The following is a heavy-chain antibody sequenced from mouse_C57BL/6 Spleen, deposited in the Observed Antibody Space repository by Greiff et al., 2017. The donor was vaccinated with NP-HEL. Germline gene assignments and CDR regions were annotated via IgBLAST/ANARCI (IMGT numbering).Heavy chain of an antibody. D-gene: IGHD2-1*01. J-gene: IGHJ3*01. CDR3: ASYGRGRFAY. Sequence: QVQLKESGPGLVAPSQSLSITCTVSGFSLTSYGVDWVRQSPGKGLEWLGVIWGVGSTNYNSAPKSRLSISKDNSKSQVFLKMNSVQTDDTAMYYCASYGRGRFAYWGQGTLVTVSA. CDR2: IWGVGST. V-gene: IGHV2-6*01. CDR1: GFSLTSYG.